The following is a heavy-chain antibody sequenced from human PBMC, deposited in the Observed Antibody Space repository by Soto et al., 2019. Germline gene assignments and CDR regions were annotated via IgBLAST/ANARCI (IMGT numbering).Heavy chain of an antibody. D-gene: IGHD3-9*01. CDR1: GFTFSSYA. CDR2: ISYDGSNK. Sequence: GGSLRLSCAASGFTFSSYAMHWVRQAPGKGLEWVAVISYDGSNKYYADSLKGGFTISRDNSKNTLFLQMNSLRAEDKAVYYCARDLKDILTGYYSYYFDYWGQGTLVTVSS. J-gene: IGHJ4*02. V-gene: IGHV3-30-3*01. CDR3: ARDLKDILTGYYSYYFDY.